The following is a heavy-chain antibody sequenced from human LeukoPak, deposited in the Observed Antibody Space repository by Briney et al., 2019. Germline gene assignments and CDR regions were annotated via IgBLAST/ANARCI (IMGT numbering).Heavy chain of an antibody. CDR1: GFTFDDYA. CDR3: AKVLQMVREVTPFDY. V-gene: IGHV3-9*03. Sequence: GGSLRLSCAASGFTFDDYAMHWVRQAPGKGLEWVSGISWNSGSIGYADSVKGRFTISRDNAKNSLYLQMNGLRAEDMALYYCAKVLQMVREVTPFDYWGQGTLVTVSS. CDR2: ISWNSGSI. D-gene: IGHD3-10*01. J-gene: IGHJ4*02.